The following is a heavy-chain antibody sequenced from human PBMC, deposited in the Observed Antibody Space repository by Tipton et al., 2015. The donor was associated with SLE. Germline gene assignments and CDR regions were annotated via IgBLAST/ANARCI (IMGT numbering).Heavy chain of an antibody. CDR1: GDSISSHY. J-gene: IGHJ5*02. V-gene: IGHV4-59*11. Sequence: TLSLTCTVSGDSISSHYWSWIRQPPGKGLEWIGYVYYSGTTNYNPSLKGRVTISVETSKNEFSLKVSSVTAADTAVYYCARDSGGGYGWFDPWGQGTLFTVSS. CDR2: VYYSGTT. CDR3: ARDSGGGYGWFDP. D-gene: IGHD3-16*01.